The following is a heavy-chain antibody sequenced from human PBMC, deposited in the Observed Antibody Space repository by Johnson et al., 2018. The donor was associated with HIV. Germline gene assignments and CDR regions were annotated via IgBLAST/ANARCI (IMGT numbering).Heavy chain of an antibody. V-gene: IGHV3-11*04. CDR2: ISSSGSTI. J-gene: IGHJ3*02. D-gene: IGHD3-22*01. CDR3: ATPPHHYYDSSGYAFDI. Sequence: QVQLVESGGGLVKPGGSLRLSCAASGFTFSDYYMSWIRQAPGKGLEWVSYISSSGSTIYYADSVKGRFNISRDNATNSLYLQMNSLGAEDTAVYYCATPPHHYYDSSGYAFDIWGQGTMVTVSS. CDR1: GFTFSDYY.